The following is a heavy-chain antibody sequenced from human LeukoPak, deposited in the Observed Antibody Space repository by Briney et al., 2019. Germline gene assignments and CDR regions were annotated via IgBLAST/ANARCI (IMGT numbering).Heavy chain of an antibody. J-gene: IGHJ3*02. CDR2: TSSSSSYI. Sequence: GGSLRLSCAASGFTFSSYSMNWVRQAPGKGLEWVSSTSSSSSYIYYADSVKGRFTISRGNAKNSLYLQMNSLRAEDTAVYYCARDVRGAFDIWGQGTMVTVSS. CDR1: GFTFSSYS. CDR3: ARDVRGAFDI. V-gene: IGHV3-21*01.